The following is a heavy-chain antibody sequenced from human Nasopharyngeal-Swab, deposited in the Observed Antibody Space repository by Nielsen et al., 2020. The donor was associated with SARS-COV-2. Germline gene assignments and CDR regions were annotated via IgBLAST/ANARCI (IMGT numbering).Heavy chain of an antibody. V-gene: IGHV3-23*01. J-gene: IGHJ4*02. D-gene: IGHD3-22*01. Sequence: GGSLRLSCAASGFIFSASAIHWVRQAPGKGLEWVSVIVGNGATTYYTASVKGRFTISRDNYRNTLYLQMNSLRADDTAVYYCAKDGTIGYSHFDDWGQGTLVTVSS. CDR2: IVGNGATT. CDR3: AKDGTIGYSHFDD. CDR1: GFIFSASA.